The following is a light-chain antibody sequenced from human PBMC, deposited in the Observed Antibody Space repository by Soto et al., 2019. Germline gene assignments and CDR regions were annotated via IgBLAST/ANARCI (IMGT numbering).Light chain of an antibody. CDR3: QQSYSIPRT. Sequence: DIQMTQSPSSLSAFVGDRVIITCRASQSISNNLNWYQQKPGKAPKLLIYGASSLQYGVPSRFSGSGSGTDFTLTINSLQPEDFASYYCQQSYSIPRTFGGGTKVEIK. CDR2: GAS. J-gene: IGKJ4*01. CDR1: QSISNN. V-gene: IGKV1-39*01.